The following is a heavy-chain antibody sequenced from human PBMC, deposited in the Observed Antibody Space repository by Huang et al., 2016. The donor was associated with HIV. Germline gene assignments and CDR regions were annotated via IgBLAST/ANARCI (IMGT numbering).Heavy chain of an antibody. D-gene: IGHD3-16*01. CDR1: GGSFSDQI. J-gene: IGHJ4*02. CDR3: AMSLRYQYDSRSYWGRYFDY. Sequence: QVQLEQSGPAVRKPGSSVKVSCQASGGSFSDQIISWVRQAPGQRFELMGGIIPRCRAPAYAQEFKGRVTMTADESTATIYMELNSLTSEDTAVYYCAMSLRYQYDSRSYWGRYFDYWGQGTLVTVSS. CDR2: IIPRCRAP. V-gene: IGHV1-69*01.